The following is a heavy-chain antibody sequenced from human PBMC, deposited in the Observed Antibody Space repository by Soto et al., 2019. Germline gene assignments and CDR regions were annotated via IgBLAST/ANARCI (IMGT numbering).Heavy chain of an antibody. V-gene: IGHV3-11*01. CDR3: ARVRLGEWGYAMDV. J-gene: IGHJ6*02. Sequence: QVQLVESGGGLVKPGGSLRLSCAASGLTFSDCYINWIRQAPGEGLEWISYISSSGNIINYAGSVKGRFTISRDNTKNSLYLQMNSLRVEDTAMYYCARVRLGEWGYAMDVWGQGTTVTVSS. CDR2: ISSSGNII. CDR1: GLTFSDCY. D-gene: IGHD3-10*01.